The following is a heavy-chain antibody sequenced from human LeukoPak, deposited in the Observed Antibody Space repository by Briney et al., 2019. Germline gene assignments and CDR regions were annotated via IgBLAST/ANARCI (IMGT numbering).Heavy chain of an antibody. J-gene: IGHJ5*02. CDR3: ARVLYSSSWYGDYNWFDP. CDR2: MNPNSGNT. D-gene: IGHD6-13*01. V-gene: IGHV1-8*01. Sequence: ASVKVSCKASGCTFTSYDINWVRQATGQGLEWMGWMNPNSGNTGYAQKFQGRVTMTRNTSISTAYMELSSLRSEDTAVYYCARVLYSSSWYGDYNWFDPWGQGTLVTVSS. CDR1: GCTFTSYD.